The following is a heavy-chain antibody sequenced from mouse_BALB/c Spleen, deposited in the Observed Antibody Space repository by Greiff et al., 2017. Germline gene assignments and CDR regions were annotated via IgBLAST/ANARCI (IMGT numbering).Heavy chain of an antibody. CDR2: ISSGSSTI. D-gene: IGHD2-3*01. J-gene: IGHJ4*01. Sequence: EVHLVESGGGLVQPGGSRKLSCAASGFTFSSFGMHWVRQAPEKGLEWVAYISSGSSTIYYADTVKGRFTISRDNPKNTLFLQMTSLRSEDTAMYYCARSYDGYPYAMDYWGQGTSVTVSS. V-gene: IGHV5-17*02. CDR3: ARSYDGYPYAMDY. CDR1: GFTFSSFG.